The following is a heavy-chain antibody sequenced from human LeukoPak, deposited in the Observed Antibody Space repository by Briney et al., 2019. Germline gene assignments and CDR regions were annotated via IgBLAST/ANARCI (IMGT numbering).Heavy chain of an antibody. J-gene: IGHJ4*02. D-gene: IGHD2-2*02. Sequence: SETLSLTCSIAGDSMTSYFWTWIRQPRGKALEWIGYLYTSGPANYNPSLKGRVTISGDTSKNLFTLNLKSVTVADTATYFCAAFPYTTAWREYWRLGTLVTVSS. V-gene: IGHV4-4*09. CDR2: LYTSGPA. CDR1: GDSMTSYF. CDR3: AAFPYTTAWREY.